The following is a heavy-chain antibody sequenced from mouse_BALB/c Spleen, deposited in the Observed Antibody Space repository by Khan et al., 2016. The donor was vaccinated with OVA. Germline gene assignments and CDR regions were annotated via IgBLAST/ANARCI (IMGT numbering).Heavy chain of an antibody. J-gene: IGHJ2*01. V-gene: IGHV3-2*02. CDR1: GYSNTSGYG. CDR2: ISYSGST. CDR3: ARTARIKY. Sequence: EVQLLESGPGLVKPSQSLSLTCTVTGYSNTSGYGWNWIRQFPGNKLEWMGYISYSGSTNYNPSLKSRISITRDTSKNQFFLQLNSVTTEDTATYYCARTARIKYWGQGTTLTVSS. D-gene: IGHD1-2*01.